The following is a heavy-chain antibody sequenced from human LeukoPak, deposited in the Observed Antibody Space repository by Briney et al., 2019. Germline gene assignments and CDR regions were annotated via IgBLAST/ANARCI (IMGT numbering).Heavy chain of an antibody. V-gene: IGHV1-69*04. CDR1: GGTFSSYA. Sequence: GASVKVSCKASGGTFSSYAISWVRQAPGQGLEWMGRIIPILGIANYAQKFQGRVTITADKSTSTAYMELSSLRSEDTAVYYCARTAMGNYYYYYGMDVWGQGTTVTVSS. CDR2: IIPILGIA. D-gene: IGHD5-18*01. CDR3: ARTAMGNYYYYYGMDV. J-gene: IGHJ6*02.